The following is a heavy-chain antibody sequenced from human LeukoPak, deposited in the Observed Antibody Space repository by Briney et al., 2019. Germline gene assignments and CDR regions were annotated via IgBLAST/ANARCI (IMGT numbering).Heavy chain of an antibody. D-gene: IGHD3-10*01. CDR2: ISYEGSNK. V-gene: IGHV3-30-3*01. J-gene: IGHJ4*02. CDR1: GFTFSSFA. CDR3: AREAVLYGSGSSPEFFDF. Sequence: PGRSLRLSCAASGFTFSSFAMHWVRPAPGKGLEWVAVISYEGSNKYYADSVKGRFTISRDNSKNTLYLQMNSLRAEDTAVYYCAREAVLYGSGSSPEFFDFWGQGTLVTVSS.